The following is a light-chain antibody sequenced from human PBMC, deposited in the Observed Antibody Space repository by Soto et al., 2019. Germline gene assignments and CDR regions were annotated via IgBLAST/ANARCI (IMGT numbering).Light chain of an antibody. CDR3: SSYTSSAPGVL. Sequence: QTVVTQPASVSGSPGQSITISCSGTSSDVGGSDYVSWYQRHPGEAPKLMIYDVSYRPSGISNRFSGSKSGNTASLTISGLQAEDEADYFCSSYTSSAPGVLFGGGTKVTVL. J-gene: IGLJ2*01. CDR2: DVS. CDR1: SSDVGGSDY. V-gene: IGLV2-14*03.